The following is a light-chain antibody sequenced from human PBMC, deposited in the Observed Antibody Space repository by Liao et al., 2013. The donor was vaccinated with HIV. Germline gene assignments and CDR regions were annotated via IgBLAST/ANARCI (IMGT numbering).Light chain of an antibody. CDR3: QAWAGGTVV. J-gene: IGLJ2*01. CDR1: KLGDKS. Sequence: SYEVTQPASVSVSPGQTATITCSGDKLGDKSVCWYQQRPGQSPVLVIYQDRKRPSGMPERFSGSNSGNTATLTISGTQAMDEADYYCQAWAGGTVVFGGGTTLTVL. CDR2: QDR. V-gene: IGLV3-1*01.